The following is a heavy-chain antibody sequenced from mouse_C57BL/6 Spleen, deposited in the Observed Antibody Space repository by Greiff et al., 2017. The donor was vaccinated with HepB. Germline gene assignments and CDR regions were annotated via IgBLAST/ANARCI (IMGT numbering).Heavy chain of an antibody. CDR1: GYTFTSYG. J-gene: IGHJ2*01. V-gene: IGHV1-81*01. CDR3: ARSDSSGYNY. D-gene: IGHD3-2*02. Sequence: VKLQESGAELARPGASVKLSCKASGYTFTSYGISWVKQRTGQGLEWIGEIYPRSGNTYYNEKFKGKATLTADKSSSTAYMELRSLTSEDSAVYFCARSDSSGYNYWGQGTTLTVSS. CDR2: IYPRSGNT.